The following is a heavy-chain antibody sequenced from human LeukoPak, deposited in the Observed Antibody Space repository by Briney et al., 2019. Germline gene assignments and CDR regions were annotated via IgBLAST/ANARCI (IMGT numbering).Heavy chain of an antibody. J-gene: IGHJ5*02. D-gene: IGHD5-18*01. CDR1: GGSFSGYY. CDR3: ARGGYNYGGHNWFDP. V-gene: IGHV4-34*01. CDR2: INHSGST. Sequence: SETLSLTCAVYGGSFSGYYWSWIRQPPGKGLEWIGQINHSGSTNYNPSLQSRVTISVDTSKNQFSLKLNSVTAADTAVYYCARGGYNYGGHNWFDPWGQGTLVTVSS.